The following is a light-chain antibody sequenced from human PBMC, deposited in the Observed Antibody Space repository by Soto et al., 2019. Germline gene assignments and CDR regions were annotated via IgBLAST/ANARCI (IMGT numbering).Light chain of an antibody. Sequence: QSALAQPPSVSGAPGQRVTISCTVSGSNIGAGYDVHWYQQLPGTAPKLLIFANINRPSGVPDRFSGSKSGTSASLAITGLRAEDEADYYCQSYDSSPSGYVFGTGTKVTLL. CDR2: ANI. CDR1: GSNIGAGYD. V-gene: IGLV1-40*01. J-gene: IGLJ1*01. CDR3: QSYDSSPSGYV.